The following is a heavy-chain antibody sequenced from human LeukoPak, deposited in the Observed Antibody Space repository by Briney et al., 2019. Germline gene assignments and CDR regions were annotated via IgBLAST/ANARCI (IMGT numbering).Heavy chain of an antibody. CDR1: GDSVSSNSVT. Sequence: SQTLSLTCAISGDSVSSNSVTWNWIRQSPSRGLEWLGRTYYRSTWYNDYAVPVRGRITVNPDTSKNQFSLHLNSVTPEDMAVYYCARRLTQYDCFDPWGQGILVTVSS. V-gene: IGHV6-1*01. CDR3: ARRLTQYDCFDP. J-gene: IGHJ5*02. D-gene: IGHD2-2*01. CDR2: TYYRSTWYN.